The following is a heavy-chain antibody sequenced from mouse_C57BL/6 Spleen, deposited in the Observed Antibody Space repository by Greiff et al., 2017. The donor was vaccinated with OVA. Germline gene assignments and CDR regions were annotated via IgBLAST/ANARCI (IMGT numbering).Heavy chain of an antibody. Sequence: EVMLVESEGGLVQPGSSMKLSCTASGFTFSDYYMAWVRQVPEKGLEWVANINYDGSSTYYLDSLKSRFIISRDNAKNILYLQMSSLKSEDTATYYCAVYYYEGYFDVWGTGTTVTVSS. CDR2: INYDGSST. CDR3: AVYYYEGYFDV. V-gene: IGHV5-16*01. CDR1: GFTFSDYY. J-gene: IGHJ1*03. D-gene: IGHD1-1*01.